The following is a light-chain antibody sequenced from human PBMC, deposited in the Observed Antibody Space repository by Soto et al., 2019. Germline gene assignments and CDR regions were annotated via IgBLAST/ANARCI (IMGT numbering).Light chain of an antibody. CDR2: DAS. CDR1: QNIRNW. J-gene: IGKJ5*01. V-gene: IGKV1-5*01. CDR3: QQYNTYST. Sequence: DIQMTQSPSTPSPSVGANDTITCRANQNIRNWLAWYQQKPGKAPNPLIYDASSLKSGVPARFSGSGSGTEFPLTISSLQPDDFATYYCQQYNTYSTFGQGTRLEIK.